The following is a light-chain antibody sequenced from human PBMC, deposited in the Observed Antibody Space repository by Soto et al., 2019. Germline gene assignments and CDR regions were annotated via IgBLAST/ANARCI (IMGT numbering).Light chain of an antibody. J-gene: IGKJ2*01. CDR3: QQRYNWPPT. CDR1: QTVSSF. CDR2: DTS. Sequence: EIVLSQSPAILSLSPGDRATLSCRASQTVSSFLAWYQQKPGQAPRLLIYDTSNRAPGVPARFSASGSGTDFTLTISSLEPEDFAVYFCQQRYNWPPTFGQGTKLEIK. V-gene: IGKV3-11*01.